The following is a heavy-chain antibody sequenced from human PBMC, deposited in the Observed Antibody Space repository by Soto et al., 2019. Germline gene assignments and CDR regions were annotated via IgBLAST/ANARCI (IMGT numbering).Heavy chain of an antibody. CDR1: GGSVSSYY. D-gene: IGHD3-22*01. Sequence: PSETLSLTCTVSGGSVSSYYWSWIRQPPGKGLEWIGYIYYSGSTYYNPSPKSRVTISVDTSKNQFSLKLSSVTAADTAVYYCATKEYYYDSSGYYYGAFDIWGQGTMVTVSS. CDR2: IYYSGST. V-gene: IGHV4-59*04. J-gene: IGHJ3*02. CDR3: ATKEYYYDSSGYYYGAFDI.